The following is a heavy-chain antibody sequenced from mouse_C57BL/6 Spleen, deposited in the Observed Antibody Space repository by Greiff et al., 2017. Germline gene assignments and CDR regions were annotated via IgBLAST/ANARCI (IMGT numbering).Heavy chain of an antibody. CDR1: GYTFTDYY. Sequence: EVQLLQSGPELVKPGASVKISCKASGYTFTDYYMNWVKQSHGKSLEWIGDINPNNGGTSYNQKVKGKAPWSVDKSSSTAYMELRSLTSEDSAVYYCAREGVYYGNSAWFAYWGQGTLVTVSA. CDR2: INPNNGGT. D-gene: IGHD2-1*01. J-gene: IGHJ3*01. V-gene: IGHV1-26*01. CDR3: AREGVYYGNSAWFAY.